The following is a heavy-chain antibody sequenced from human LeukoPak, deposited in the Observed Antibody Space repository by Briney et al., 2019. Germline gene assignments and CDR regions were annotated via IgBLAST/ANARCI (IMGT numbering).Heavy chain of an antibody. V-gene: IGHV3-21*04. CDR1: GFTFSSYS. CDR2: IGSSSSYI. J-gene: IGHJ4*02. D-gene: IGHD2-8*02. CDR3: ATSGKLVPVANFDY. Sequence: PGGSLRLSCAASGFTFSSYSMNWVRHAPGKGLECVSSIGSSSSYIYYADSVKGRFTISRDNAKNSLYLQMNSLRTEVTALYYCATSGKLVPVANFDYWGQGTLVTVSS.